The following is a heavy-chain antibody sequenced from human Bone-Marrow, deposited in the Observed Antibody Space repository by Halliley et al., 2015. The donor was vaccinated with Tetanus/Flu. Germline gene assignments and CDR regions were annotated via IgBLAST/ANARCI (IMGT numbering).Heavy chain of an antibody. Sequence: EGVAVTSFDGNHKYYADFVKGRFTISRDNSKNTVYLQMNSLTSEDTAVYFCARDRGVKAKVFDFWGQGTLVTVSS. CDR3: ARDRGVKAKVFDF. D-gene: IGHD3-10*01. CDR2: TSFDGNHK. J-gene: IGHJ4*02. V-gene: IGHV3-30*03.